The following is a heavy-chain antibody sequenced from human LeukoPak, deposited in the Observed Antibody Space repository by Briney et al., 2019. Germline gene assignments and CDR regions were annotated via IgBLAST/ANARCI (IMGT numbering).Heavy chain of an antibody. Sequence: PGRSLRLSCVGSGFTFRTFGMHWVRQAPGKGLDWVAFISNDGNTKDSADSVKGRFIISRDDSKNTVFLQMDSLRAEDTAVYPCARDIWYLDYCYFDLWGQGTLVTVFS. CDR3: ARDIWYLDYCYFDL. V-gene: IGHV3-33*01. CDR1: GFTFRTFG. J-gene: IGHJ4*02. D-gene: IGHD5-12*01. CDR2: ISNDGNTK.